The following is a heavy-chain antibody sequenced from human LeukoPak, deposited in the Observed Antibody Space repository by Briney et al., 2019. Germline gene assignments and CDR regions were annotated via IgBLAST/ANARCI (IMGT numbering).Heavy chain of an antibody. Sequence: PGGSLRLSCAASGFTFNSYAMHWVRQAPGRGLEWVAVVSKDGSNKHYAGSVKGRFSVYRDNTKSTVVLEMNGLRVEDTALYYCARGDGNYHYYGLDVWGQGTTVTVSS. V-gene: IGHV3-30-3*01. D-gene: IGHD5-24*01. CDR2: VSKDGSNK. J-gene: IGHJ6*02. CDR3: ARGDGNYHYYGLDV. CDR1: GFTFNSYA.